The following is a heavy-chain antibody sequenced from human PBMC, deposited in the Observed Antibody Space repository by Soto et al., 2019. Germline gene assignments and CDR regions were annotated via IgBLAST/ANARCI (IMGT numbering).Heavy chain of an antibody. J-gene: IGHJ4*02. Sequence: ASVKVSCKASGGTFRSDAISWVRQAPGQRLEWMGWINAGNGNTKYSQKFQGRVTITRDTSASTAYMELSSLRSEDTAVYYCARTGRVPAENFDYWGQGTLVTVSS. V-gene: IGHV1-3*01. CDR3: ARTGRVPAENFDY. CDR2: INAGNGNT. CDR1: GGTFRSDA. D-gene: IGHD2-2*01.